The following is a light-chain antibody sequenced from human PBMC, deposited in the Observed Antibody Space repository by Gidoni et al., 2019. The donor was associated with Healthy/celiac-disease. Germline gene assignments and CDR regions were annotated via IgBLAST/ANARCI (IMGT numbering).Light chain of an antibody. Sequence: EFVLTQSPGTLSLSPGERATLSCRASASVRSSYLAWYQQKPGQAPRLLIYGASSRATGIPDRFSGSGSGTDFTLTISRLEPEDFAVYYCQQYGSSPQTFGQGTKVEIK. CDR2: GAS. CDR3: QQYGSSPQT. CDR1: ASVRSSY. V-gene: IGKV3-20*01. J-gene: IGKJ1*01.